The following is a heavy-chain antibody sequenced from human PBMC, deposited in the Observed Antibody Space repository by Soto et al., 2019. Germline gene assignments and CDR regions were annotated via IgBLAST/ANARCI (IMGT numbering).Heavy chain of an antibody. D-gene: IGHD3-10*01. CDR3: ARSGHGAGDYKRGEDLGY. J-gene: IGHJ4*02. Sequence: ASVKVSCKASGYTFTGYYMHWVLQAPGQGLEWMGWINPNSGGTNYAQKFQGWVTMTRDTSISTAYMELSRLRSDDTAVYYCARSGHGAGDYKRGEDLGYWGQGTLATVSS. CDR2: INPNSGGT. CDR1: GYTFTGYY. V-gene: IGHV1-2*04.